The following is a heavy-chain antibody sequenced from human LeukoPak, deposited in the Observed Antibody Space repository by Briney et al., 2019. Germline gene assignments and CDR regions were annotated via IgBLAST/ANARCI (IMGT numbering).Heavy chain of an antibody. CDR3: ARERGAVAGLYGMDV. D-gene: IGHD6-19*01. CDR2: IYHSGST. CDR1: GGSISSYY. Sequence: SETLSLTCTVSGGSISSYYWSWIRQLPGKGLEWIGEIYHSGSTNYNPSLKSRVTISVDKSKNQFSLKLSSVTAADTAVYYCARERGAVAGLYGMDVWGQGTTVTVSS. V-gene: IGHV4-59*12. J-gene: IGHJ6*02.